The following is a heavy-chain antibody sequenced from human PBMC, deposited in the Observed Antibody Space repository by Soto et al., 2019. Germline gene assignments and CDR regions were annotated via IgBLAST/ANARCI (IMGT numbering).Heavy chain of an antibody. CDR3: ARGRSSVPDRRGIGYYGLDV. CDR1: GVSFSGYY. J-gene: IGHJ6*02. Sequence: QVQLQQWGAEVLKPSETLSLPCVVNGVSFSGYYWSWIRQPPGKGLEWIGEINDSGITDSNPSLESRVTISVDMSKNQFSLKLNSVTAADTAVYHCARGRSSVPDRRGIGYYGLDVWGQGTTVTVSS. CDR2: INDSGIT. V-gene: IGHV4-34*01. D-gene: IGHD3-3*01.